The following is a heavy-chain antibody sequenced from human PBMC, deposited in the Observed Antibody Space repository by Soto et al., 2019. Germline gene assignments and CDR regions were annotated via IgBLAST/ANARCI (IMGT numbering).Heavy chain of an antibody. CDR2: ISYDGSNK. CDR3: AKDSDTIYYYYGMDV. J-gene: IGHJ6*02. CDR1: GFAFSSYG. V-gene: IGHV3-30*18. Sequence: GGSLRLSCEASGFAFSSYGMHWVRQAPGKGLEWVSLISYDGSNKYYADSVKGRFTISRDNSKNTLYLQMSSLRAADTAVYHCAKDSDTIYYYYGMDVWGQGTTVTVSS. D-gene: IGHD2-2*01.